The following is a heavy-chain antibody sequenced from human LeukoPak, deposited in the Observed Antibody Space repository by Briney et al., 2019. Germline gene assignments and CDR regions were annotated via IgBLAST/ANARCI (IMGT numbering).Heavy chain of an antibody. CDR2: ISGSGGST. Sequence: GGSLRLSCAASGFTFSSCAMSWVRQAPGKGLEWVSAISGSGGSTYYADSVKGRFTISRDNSKNTLYLQMNSLIAEDTAVYYCAMPKEYCGSDCYWAYWGQGTLVTVSS. J-gene: IGHJ4*02. CDR3: AMPKEYCGSDCYWAY. V-gene: IGHV3-23*01. CDR1: GFTFSSCA. D-gene: IGHD2-21*02.